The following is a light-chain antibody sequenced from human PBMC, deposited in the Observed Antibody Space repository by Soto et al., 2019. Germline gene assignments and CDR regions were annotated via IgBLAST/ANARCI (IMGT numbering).Light chain of an antibody. CDR1: QSVANNY. CDR2: DAS. J-gene: IGKJ1*01. CDR3: QPYSASPLT. Sequence: EIVLTHSPGTLSLSPGERATLSYRASQSVANNYLAWYQQRPGQAPRLVIYDASSRATGIPDRFSASGSGTDFTLTISRLEPEDFAVYFCQPYSASPLTFGQGTKVEI. V-gene: IGKV3-20*01.